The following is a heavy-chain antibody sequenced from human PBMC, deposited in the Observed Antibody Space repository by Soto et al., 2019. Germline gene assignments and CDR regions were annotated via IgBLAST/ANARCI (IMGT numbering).Heavy chain of an antibody. CDR3: AKIPIMTTVTHYFDY. D-gene: IGHD4-17*01. V-gene: IGHV3-23*01. CDR1: GFTFSSYA. CDR2: INGGDGST. Sequence: VQLLESGGGLVQPGGSLRLSCEASGFTFSSYAMSWVRQAPGKGLEWVSTINGGDGSTYYGDPVKGRFTISRDDSKNTLYLQMNSLRAEDTAVYYCAKIPIMTTVTHYFDYWGQGTLVTVSS. J-gene: IGHJ4*02.